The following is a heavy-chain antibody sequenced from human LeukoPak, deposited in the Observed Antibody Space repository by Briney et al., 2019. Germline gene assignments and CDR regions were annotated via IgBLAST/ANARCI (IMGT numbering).Heavy chain of an antibody. CDR2: IYTSGST. V-gene: IGHV4-61*02. CDR1: GDSISSGNYY. CDR3: ARHVVRGVIHPSTRFDI. D-gene: IGHD3-10*01. Sequence: SETLSLTCTVSGDSISSGNYYWSWIRQPAGKGLEWIGRIYTSGSTNYNPSLKSRVAISVDTSKNQFSLKLSSVTAADTAVYYCARHVVRGVIHPSTRFDIWGQGTMVTVSS. J-gene: IGHJ3*02.